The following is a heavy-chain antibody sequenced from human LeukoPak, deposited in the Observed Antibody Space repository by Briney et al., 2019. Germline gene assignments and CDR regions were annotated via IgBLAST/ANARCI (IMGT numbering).Heavy chain of an antibody. J-gene: IGHJ4*02. V-gene: IGHV3-11*04. D-gene: IGHD3-16*01. CDR3: ARDYVWGSSKDY. Sequence: GGSLRLSCAASGFIFRDYYMSWTRQAPGKGLEWVSYISHSSSTIHYADSVRGRFTISRDNAKSSLYLQMNSLRAEDTAVYFCARDYVWGSSKDYWGQGTLVTVSS. CDR1: GFIFRDYY. CDR2: ISHSSSTI.